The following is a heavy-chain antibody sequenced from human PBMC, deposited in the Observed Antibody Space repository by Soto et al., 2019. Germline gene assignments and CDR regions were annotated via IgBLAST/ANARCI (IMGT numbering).Heavy chain of an antibody. J-gene: IGHJ5*02. CDR2: IYHSGST. Sequence: QLQLQESGSGLVKPSQTLSLTCAVSGGSISSGGYSWSWIRQPPGKGLEWIGYIYHSGSTYYNPSRKGGVTITGDRPKNQFPEKLGFVPAGDGGVYSGARETLITMLGGGGFAPGAQEPLVPVPS. CDR1: GGSISSGGYS. V-gene: IGHV4-30-2*01. D-gene: IGHD3-10*02. CDR3: ARETLITMLGGGGFAP.